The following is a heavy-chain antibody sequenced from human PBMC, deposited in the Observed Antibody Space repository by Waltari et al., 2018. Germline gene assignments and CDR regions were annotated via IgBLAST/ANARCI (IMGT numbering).Heavy chain of an antibody. D-gene: IGHD3-22*01. CDR2: INPKNGDT. CDR3: LRDSSGSHFDY. CDR1: GYTFTDYA. Sequence: LVQSGAEVKKPGASVKVSCKASGYTFTDYAILWVRQAPGQGLEWMGRINPKNGDTHYAQKFQGRVAMTTDTSTNTAFMELHSLRSDDTAVYYCLRDSSGSHFDYWGQGTLVTVSS. J-gene: IGHJ4*02. V-gene: IGHV1-2*06.